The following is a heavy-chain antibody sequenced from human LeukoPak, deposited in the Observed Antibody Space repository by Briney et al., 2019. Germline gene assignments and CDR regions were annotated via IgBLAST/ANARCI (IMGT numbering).Heavy chain of an antibody. CDR1: GFSFRGYS. D-gene: IGHD6-6*01. CDR2: ITLSSSSI. J-gene: IGHJ4*02. CDR3: ATGGPYSSSDY. V-gene: IGHV3-21*01. Sequence: GGSLRPSCAASGFSFRGYSVSWVRQAPGKGLEWVSSITLSSSSIYYADSVKGRFTISRDNAKNSLFLRMDSLRAEDTAVYFCATGGPYSSSDYWGQGTLVTVSS.